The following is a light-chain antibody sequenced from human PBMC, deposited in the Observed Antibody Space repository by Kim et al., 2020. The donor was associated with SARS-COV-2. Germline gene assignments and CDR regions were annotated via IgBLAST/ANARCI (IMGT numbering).Light chain of an antibody. CDR3: PTWGPGIRV. Sequence: ASVKPPCTLGMWRSNHAVAWHQQRADKCPRYLMKVNSDGSHNKGDGVPARFSGSASGAERYLPISSLQSEDGADYYCPTWGPGIRVFGGGTQLTVL. V-gene: IGLV4-69*01. J-gene: IGLJ3*02. CDR1: MWRSNHA. CDR2: VNSDGSH.